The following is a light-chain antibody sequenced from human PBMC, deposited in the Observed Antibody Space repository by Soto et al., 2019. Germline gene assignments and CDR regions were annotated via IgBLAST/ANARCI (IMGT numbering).Light chain of an antibody. Sequence: EVVVSQCAALLLGCPGERGNLSCRASQSASTTVAWYQQKSGQPPRLLIYAASTWASGVPARFSGSGSGTDFALTITSLQSEDFAVYYCQQDKGCPPLFGQGTKVDIK. CDR3: QQDKGCPPL. J-gene: IGKJ1*01. V-gene: IGKV3-15*01. CDR2: AAS. CDR1: QSASTT.